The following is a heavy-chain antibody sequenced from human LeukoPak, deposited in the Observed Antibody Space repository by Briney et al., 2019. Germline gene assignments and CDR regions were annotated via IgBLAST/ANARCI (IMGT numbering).Heavy chain of an antibody. D-gene: IGHD2-2*01. CDR3: ARGYRVNIVVVPAADFDY. Sequence: SETLSLTCAVYGGSFSGYYWSWIRQPPGKGLEWIGEINHSGSTNYNPSLKSRVTISVDTSKNQFSLKLSSVTAAGTAVYYCARGYRVNIVVVPAADFDYWGQGTLATVSS. V-gene: IGHV4-34*01. CDR2: INHSGST. J-gene: IGHJ4*02. CDR1: GGSFSGYY.